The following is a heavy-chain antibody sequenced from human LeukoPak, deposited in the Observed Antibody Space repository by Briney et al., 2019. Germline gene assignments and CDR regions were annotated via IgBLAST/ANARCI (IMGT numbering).Heavy chain of an antibody. CDR1: GFTFSSYA. D-gene: IGHD3-3*01. Sequence: GGSLRLSCVASGFTFSSYAMSWVRQAPGKGLEWVSGISGSGGSTYYADSVKGRFTISRDNPKNTLYLQMNSLRAEDTAVYYCAKDQGLRSLEWLDVRGQGTTVTVSS. J-gene: IGHJ6*02. CDR3: AKDQGLRSLEWLDV. V-gene: IGHV3-23*01. CDR2: ISGSGGST.